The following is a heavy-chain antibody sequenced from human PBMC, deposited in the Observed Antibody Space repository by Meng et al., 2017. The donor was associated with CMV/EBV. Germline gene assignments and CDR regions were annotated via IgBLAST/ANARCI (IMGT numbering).Heavy chain of an antibody. J-gene: IGHJ5*02. CDR3: ARHNYYGSGSYYNWFDP. Sequence: GSLRLSCTVPGGSISSSSYYWGWIRQPPGKGLEWIGSIYYSGSTYYNPSLKSRVTISVDTSKNQFSLKLSSVTAADTAVYYCARHNYYGSGSYYNWFDPWGQGTLVTVSS. CDR1: GGSISSSSYY. V-gene: IGHV4-39*01. CDR2: IYYSGST. D-gene: IGHD3-10*01.